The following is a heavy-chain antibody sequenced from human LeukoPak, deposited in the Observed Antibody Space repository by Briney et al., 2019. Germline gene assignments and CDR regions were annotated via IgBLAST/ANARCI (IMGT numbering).Heavy chain of an antibody. V-gene: IGHV1-69*04. Sequence: GASVKVSCKASGGTFSSYAISWVRQDPGQGLEWMGRIIPIFGIANYAQKFQGRVTITADKSTSTAYMELSSLRSEDTAVYYCARGGNSIHYYYGMDVWGQGTTVTVSS. D-gene: IGHD4-23*01. CDR1: GGTFSSYA. CDR3: ARGGNSIHYYYGMDV. J-gene: IGHJ6*02. CDR2: IIPIFGIA.